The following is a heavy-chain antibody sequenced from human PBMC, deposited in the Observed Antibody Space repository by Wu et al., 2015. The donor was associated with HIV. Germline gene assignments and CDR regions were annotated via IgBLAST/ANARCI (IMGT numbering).Heavy chain of an antibody. V-gene: IGHV1-8*01. Sequence: QVQLVQSGAGVKKPGASVKVSCQASGYTITTYDLNWVRQAPGQGLEWMGWMNSNNGKTGYGQKFQGRVAMTRNISTRTAYMELSGLKSEDTAVYYCATSYYGSGSYPTFYYYYAMDVWGQGTTVTVSS. CDR1: GYTITTYD. CDR2: MNSNNGKT. J-gene: IGHJ6*02. D-gene: IGHD3-10*01. CDR3: ATSYYGSGSYPTFYYYYAMDV.